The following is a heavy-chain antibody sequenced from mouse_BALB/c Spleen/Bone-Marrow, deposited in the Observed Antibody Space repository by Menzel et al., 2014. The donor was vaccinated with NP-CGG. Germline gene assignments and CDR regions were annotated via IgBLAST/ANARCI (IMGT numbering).Heavy chain of an antibody. CDR3: ARGTGSNEH. J-gene: IGHJ2*01. CDR1: GFTFSDYY. Sequence: EVKLMESGGGLVKPGGSLKLSCAASGFTFSDYYMYWVRQTPEKRLEWVATISDGGSYTYYPDSVKGRFTISRDNAKNNLYLQMKSLKSEDTAMYYCARGTGSNEHWAQGPPLTVPP. CDR2: ISDGGSYT. D-gene: IGHD4-1*01. V-gene: IGHV5-4*02.